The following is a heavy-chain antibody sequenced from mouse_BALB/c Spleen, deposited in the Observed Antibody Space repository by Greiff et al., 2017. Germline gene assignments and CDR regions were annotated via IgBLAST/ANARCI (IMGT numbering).Heavy chain of an antibody. Sequence: EVQLQQSGPELVKPGASVKIPCKASGYTFTDYNMDWVKQSHGKRLEWIGDINPNNGGTKYNQKVKGKATLTVDKSSSTAYMELRSLTYEDTAFYYSAREGLRGYSMANWGQGTSVTVSS. V-gene: IGHV1-18*01. CDR3: AREGLRGYSMAN. CDR1: GYTFTDYN. J-gene: IGHJ4*01. CDR2: INPNNGGT. D-gene: IGHD3-1*01.